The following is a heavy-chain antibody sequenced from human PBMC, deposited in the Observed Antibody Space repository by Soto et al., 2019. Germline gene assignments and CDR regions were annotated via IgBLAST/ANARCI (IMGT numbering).Heavy chain of an antibody. Sequence: QITLKESGPTLVKPTQTLTLTCTFSGFSLTTRGVGVGWIRQPPGKALECLALIYWDDDKRYSPSLQSRLSIXKXTXTNPVVLTLTNVDPVDTATYYCAHIPNYYQYDWFDPWGQGTLVSVSS. J-gene: IGHJ5*02. CDR3: AHIPNYYQYDWFDP. V-gene: IGHV2-5*02. CDR2: IYWDDDK. D-gene: IGHD3-16*01. CDR1: GFSLTTRGVG.